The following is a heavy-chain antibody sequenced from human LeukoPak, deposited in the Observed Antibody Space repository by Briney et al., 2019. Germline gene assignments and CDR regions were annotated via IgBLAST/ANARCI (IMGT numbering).Heavy chain of an antibody. CDR1: GYTFTSYG. CDR2: FDPEDGET. V-gene: IGHV1-24*01. D-gene: IGHD3-10*01. Sequence: ASVKVSCKASGYTFTSYGISWVRQAPGQGLEWMGGFDPEDGETIYAQKFQGRVTMTEDTSTDTAYMELSSLRSEDTAVYYCARGQKLLWFGELSGYWGQGTLVTVSS. CDR3: ARGQKLLWFGELSGY. J-gene: IGHJ4*02.